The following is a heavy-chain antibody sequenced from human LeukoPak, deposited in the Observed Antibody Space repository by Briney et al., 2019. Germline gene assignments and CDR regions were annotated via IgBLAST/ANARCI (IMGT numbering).Heavy chain of an antibody. CDR1: GGSISSYY. CDR2: IYYSGIT. J-gene: IGHJ5*02. D-gene: IGHD6-13*01. V-gene: IGHV4-59*08. CDR3: ARAYSSSWYWNWFDP. Sequence: PSETLSLTCTVSGGSISSYYWNWIRQPPGKGLEWIGYIYYSGITNYNPSLKSRVTISVDTSKSQFSLKLNSVTAADTALYYCARAYSSSWYWNWFDPWGQGTLVTVSS.